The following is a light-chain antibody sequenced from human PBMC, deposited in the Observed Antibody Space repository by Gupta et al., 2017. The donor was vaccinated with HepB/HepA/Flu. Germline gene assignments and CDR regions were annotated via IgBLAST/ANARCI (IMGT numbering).Light chain of an antibody. V-gene: IGLV3-21*03. CDR3: QGWDSSSDHYVV. Sequence: SYVLTQPPSVSVAPGKTARITCGGNNIGSKSVHWYQQKPGQAPVLVVYDDSDRPSGIAERFSGSNSRNTATLTISRVEAGDEADYYCQGWDSSSDHYVVFGGGTKLTVL. CDR2: DDS. CDR1: NIGSKS. J-gene: IGLJ2*01.